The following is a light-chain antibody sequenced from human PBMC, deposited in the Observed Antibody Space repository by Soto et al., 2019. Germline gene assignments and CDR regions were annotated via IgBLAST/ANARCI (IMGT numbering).Light chain of an antibody. Sequence: IVLTQSPATLSLSPGERAALSCRASQSVSSYLAWYQQKPGQAPRLLIYDASNRATGIPARFSGSGSGTDFTLTISSLEPEDFGVYYCQQRSNWPSTFGGGTKVEIK. CDR3: QQRSNWPST. CDR1: QSVSSY. CDR2: DAS. V-gene: IGKV3-11*01. J-gene: IGKJ4*01.